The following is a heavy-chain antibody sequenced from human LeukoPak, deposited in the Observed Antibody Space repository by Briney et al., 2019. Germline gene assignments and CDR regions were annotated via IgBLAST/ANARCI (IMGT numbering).Heavy chain of an antibody. D-gene: IGHD3-22*01. CDR2: INSDGSTT. CDR3: AKGVNYYDSSGYYPYYFDH. Sequence: GGSLRLSCGASGFTFSSYWMHWVRQAPGKGLVWISRINSDGSTTSYVDSVKGRFTISRDNSKNTLYLQMNSLRAEDTAIYYCAKGVNYYDSSGYYPYYFDHWGQGTLVTVSS. J-gene: IGHJ4*02. V-gene: IGHV3-74*01. CDR1: GFTFSSYW.